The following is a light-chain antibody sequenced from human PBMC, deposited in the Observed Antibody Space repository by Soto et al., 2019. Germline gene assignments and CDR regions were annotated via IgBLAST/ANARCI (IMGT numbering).Light chain of an antibody. Sequence: QSALTQPPSASGSPGQSVTISCTGTSSDVGGYNYVSWYQQHPGKAPKLMIYEVNKRPSGVPDRFSGSKSGNTASLTVSGLQAEDEAEYSCSSYAGSNTYVFGTGTKLTDL. V-gene: IGLV2-8*01. CDR1: SSDVGGYNY. J-gene: IGLJ1*01. CDR3: SSYAGSNTYV. CDR2: EVN.